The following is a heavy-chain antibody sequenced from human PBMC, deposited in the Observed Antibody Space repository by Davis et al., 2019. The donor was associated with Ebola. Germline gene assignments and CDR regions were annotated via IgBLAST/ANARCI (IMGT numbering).Heavy chain of an antibody. CDR2: ISYDGSNK. D-gene: IGHD4-11*01. V-gene: IGHV3-30*04. Sequence: RGSLRLSCAASGFTFSSYAMHWVRQAPGKGLEWVAVISYDGSNKYYADSVKGRFTISRDNSKNTLYLQMNSLRAEDTAVYYCARATGQDYWGQGTLVTVSS. J-gene: IGHJ4*02. CDR3: ARATGQDY. CDR1: GFTFSSYA.